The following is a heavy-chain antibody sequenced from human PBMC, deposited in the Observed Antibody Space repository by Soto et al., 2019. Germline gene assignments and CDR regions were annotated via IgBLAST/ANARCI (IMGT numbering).Heavy chain of an antibody. CDR1: GGSFSGYY. CDR2: INHSGST. Sequence: QVQLQQWGAGLLKPSETLSLTCAVYGGSFSGYYWSWIRQPPGKGLEWIGEINHSGSTNYNPSLKSRVTISVDTSKNQFSLKLSSVTAADTAVYYCAREGVVAYYYYGMDVWGQGTTGTVSS. J-gene: IGHJ6*02. D-gene: IGHD2-15*01. V-gene: IGHV4-34*01. CDR3: AREGVVAYYYYGMDV.